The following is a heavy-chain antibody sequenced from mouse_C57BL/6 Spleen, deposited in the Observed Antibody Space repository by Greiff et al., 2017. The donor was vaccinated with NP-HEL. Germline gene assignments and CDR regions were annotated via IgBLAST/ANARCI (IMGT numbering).Heavy chain of an antibody. CDR1: GYTFTSYW. CDR2: IDPSDSYT. J-gene: IGHJ2*01. Sequence: QVQLKQPGAELVMPGASVKLSCKASGYTFTSYWMHWVKQRPGQGLEWIGEIDPSDSYTNYNQQFKGKSTLTVDKSSSTAYMQLSSLTSEDSAVYYCAGGAYGSSYEDYWGQGTTLTVSS. D-gene: IGHD1-1*01. CDR3: AGGAYGSSYEDY. V-gene: IGHV1-69*01.